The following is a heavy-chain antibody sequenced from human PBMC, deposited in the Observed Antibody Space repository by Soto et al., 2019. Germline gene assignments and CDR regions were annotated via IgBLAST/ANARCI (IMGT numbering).Heavy chain of an antibody. CDR2: INPSGGST. CDR3: ARDRSVGDIVVVPAASLAIDAFDI. Sequence: ASVKVSCKASGYTFTRYYMHWVRQAPGQGLEWMGIINPSGGSTSYAQKFQGRVTMTRDTSTSTVYMELSSLRSEDTAVYYCARDRSVGDIVVVPAASLAIDAFDIWGQGTMVTVSS. D-gene: IGHD2-2*01. V-gene: IGHV1-46*01. CDR1: GYTFTRYY. J-gene: IGHJ3*02.